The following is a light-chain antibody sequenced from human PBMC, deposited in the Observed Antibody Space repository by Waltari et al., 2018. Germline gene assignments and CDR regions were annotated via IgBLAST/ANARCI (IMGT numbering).Light chain of an antibody. Sequence: ENLLTQSPGTLSWSPGERATLSCRASQSVSSNLACYQQKPGQVPRLLIYDASNRATGIPARFSGSGSGTDFILTISSLEPEDFAVYYCQQRTHSLTFGGGTKVEIK. CDR1: QSVSSN. V-gene: IGKV3-11*01. CDR2: DAS. J-gene: IGKJ4*01. CDR3: QQRTHSLT.